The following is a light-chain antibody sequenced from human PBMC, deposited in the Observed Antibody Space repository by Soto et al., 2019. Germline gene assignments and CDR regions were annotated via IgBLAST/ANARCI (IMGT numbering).Light chain of an antibody. Sequence: QPVLTQPASVSGSPGQSITISCTGTSSDVGSYNLVSWYQQHPGKAPKLMIYEGSKRPSGVSNRFSGSKSGNTASLTISGLLAEDEADHYCCSYAGSSTYVFGGGTKVTVL. CDR3: CSYAGSSTYV. CDR2: EGS. V-gene: IGLV2-23*01. CDR1: SSDVGSYNL. J-gene: IGLJ3*02.